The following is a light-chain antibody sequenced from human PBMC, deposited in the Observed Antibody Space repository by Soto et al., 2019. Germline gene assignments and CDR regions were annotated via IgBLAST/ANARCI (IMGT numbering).Light chain of an antibody. Sequence: EIVMTQSPATLSVSPGETASLSCRASQRVSSNLAGYEQKPGQAPRLLIFGASTRATGIPARLSGSGSGTKFTLTISSLQSEDFAVYYCQHYNIWPPWTFGQGTKVEIK. J-gene: IGKJ1*01. V-gene: IGKV3-15*01. CDR1: QRVSSN. CDR3: QHYNIWPPWT. CDR2: GAS.